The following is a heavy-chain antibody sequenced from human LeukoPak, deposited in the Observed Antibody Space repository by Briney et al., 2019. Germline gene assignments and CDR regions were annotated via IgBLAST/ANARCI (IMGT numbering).Heavy chain of an antibody. Sequence: PGGSLRLSCAASGFTFSSYWMSWVRQAPGKGLEWVANIKQDGSEKYYVDSVRGRFTISRDNAKNSLYLQMNSLRPEDTAVYYCARYDYGGNYGFWGQGTLVTVSS. CDR3: ARYDYGGNYGF. CDR1: GFTFSSYW. CDR2: IKQDGSEK. J-gene: IGHJ4*02. D-gene: IGHD4-23*01. V-gene: IGHV3-7*04.